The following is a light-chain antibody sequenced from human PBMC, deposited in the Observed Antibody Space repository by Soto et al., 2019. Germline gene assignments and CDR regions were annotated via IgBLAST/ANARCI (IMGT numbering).Light chain of an antibody. Sequence: EIGMKQSPATLSVSPGERATLSCRASHRVSSYLAWYQQKPGQAPRLLIYDTSNRATGIPARFSGSGSGTDFTLTISSLEPEDFVVYYCQQRSSWPLITFGRGTRLENK. CDR1: HRVSSY. CDR2: DTS. V-gene: IGKV3-11*01. CDR3: QQRSSWPLIT. J-gene: IGKJ5*01.